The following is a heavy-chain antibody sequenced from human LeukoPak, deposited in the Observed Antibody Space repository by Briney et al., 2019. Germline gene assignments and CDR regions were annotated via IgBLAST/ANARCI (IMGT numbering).Heavy chain of an antibody. J-gene: IGHJ4*02. CDR1: GYSFTSYW. CDR2: IYPGDSDT. CDR3: ARSGSKRVGATDRRDFDY. V-gene: IGHV5-51*01. D-gene: IGHD1-26*01. Sequence: GESLKISCKGSGYSFTSYWIGWVRQMPGKGLEWMGIIYPGDSDTRYSPSFQGQVTISADKSISTAYLQWSSLKASDTAMYYCARSGSKRVGATDRRDFDYWGQGTPVTVSS.